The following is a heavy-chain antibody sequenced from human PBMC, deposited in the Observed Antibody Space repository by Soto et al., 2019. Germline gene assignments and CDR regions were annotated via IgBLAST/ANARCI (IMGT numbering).Heavy chain of an antibody. CDR2: IYYSGST. CDR3: ARADWDFWSGYGWFDP. D-gene: IGHD3-3*01. CDR1: GGSISSGDYY. V-gene: IGHV4-30-4*01. Sequence: TVSGGSISSGDYYWSWIRQPPGKGLEWIGYIYYSGSTYYNPSLKSRVTISVDTSKNQFSLKLSSVTAADTAVYYCARADWDFWSGYGWFDPWGQGTLVTVS. J-gene: IGHJ5*02.